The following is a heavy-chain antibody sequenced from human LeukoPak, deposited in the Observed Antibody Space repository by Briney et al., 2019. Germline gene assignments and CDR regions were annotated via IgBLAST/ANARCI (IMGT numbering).Heavy chain of an antibody. CDR1: GYTFTSYG. CDR2: ISAYNGNT. CDR3: ARDIVMVSSRLWFGESTLDAFDI. J-gene: IGHJ3*02. Sequence: ASVKVSCKASGYTFTSYGISWVRQAPGQGLEWMGWISAYNGNTNYAQKLQGRVTMTTDTPTSTAYMELRSLRSDDTAVYYCARDIVMVSSRLWFGESTLDAFDIWGQGTMVTVSS. D-gene: IGHD3-10*01. V-gene: IGHV1-18*01.